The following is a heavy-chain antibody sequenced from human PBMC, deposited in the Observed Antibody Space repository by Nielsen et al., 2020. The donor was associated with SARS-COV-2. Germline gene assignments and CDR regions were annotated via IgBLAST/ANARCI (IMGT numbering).Heavy chain of an antibody. J-gene: IGHJ4*02. Sequence: GESLKISCKGSGYSFTSYWIGWVRQMPGKGLEWMGIIYPADSDTRYSPSFQGQVTISADKSISTAYLQWSSLEASDTAMYYCGRFYYGSGRYYFDFWGQGTLVTVSS. V-gene: IGHV5-51*01. D-gene: IGHD3-10*01. CDR2: IYPADSDT. CDR3: GRFYYGSGRYYFDF. CDR1: GYSFTSYW.